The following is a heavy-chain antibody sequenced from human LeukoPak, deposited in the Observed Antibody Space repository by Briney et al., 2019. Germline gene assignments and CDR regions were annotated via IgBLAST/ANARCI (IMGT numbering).Heavy chain of an antibody. CDR3: ARTITMIVVVPNWFDP. J-gene: IGHJ5*02. V-gene: IGHV3-7*01. Sequence: GGSLRLSCAASGFTFSRSWMSWVRQAPGKGLEWVANIEPDGSEKYYVDSVKGRFTISRDNAKNSLYLQMKSLRAEDTAVYYCARTITMIVVVPNWFDPWGQGTLVTVSS. CDR2: IEPDGSEK. CDR1: GFTFSRSW. D-gene: IGHD3-22*01.